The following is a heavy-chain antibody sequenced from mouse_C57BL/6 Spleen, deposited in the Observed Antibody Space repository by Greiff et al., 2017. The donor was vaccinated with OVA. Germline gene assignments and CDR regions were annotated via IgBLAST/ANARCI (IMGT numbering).Heavy chain of an antibody. CDR3: AHYDYDRVWFAY. CDR2: INPNNGGT. D-gene: IGHD2-4*01. V-gene: IGHV1-26*01. J-gene: IGHJ3*01. Sequence: EVQLQQSGPELVKPGASVKISCKASGYTFTDYYMNWVKQSHGKSLEWIGDINPNNGGTSYNQKFKGKATLTVDKSSSTAYMELRSLTSEDSAVYYCAHYDYDRVWFAYWGQGTLVTVSA. CDR1: GYTFTDYY.